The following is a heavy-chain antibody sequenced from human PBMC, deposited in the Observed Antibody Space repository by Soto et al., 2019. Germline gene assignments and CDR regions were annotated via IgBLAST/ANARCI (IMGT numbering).Heavy chain of an antibody. J-gene: IGHJ4*02. V-gene: IGHV1-69*13. Sequence: EASVKVSCKASGGTFSSYAISWVRQAPGQGLEWMGGIIPIFGTANYAQKFQGRVTITADESTSTAYMELSSLRSEDTAVYYCARDYNWNYFNYWGQGTLVTVSS. CDR2: IIPIFGTA. D-gene: IGHD1-20*01. CDR1: GGTFSSYA. CDR3: ARDYNWNYFNY.